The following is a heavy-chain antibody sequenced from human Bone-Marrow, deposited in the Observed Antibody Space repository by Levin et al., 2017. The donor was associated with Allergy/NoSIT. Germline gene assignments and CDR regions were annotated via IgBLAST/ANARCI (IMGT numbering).Heavy chain of an antibody. J-gene: IGHJ4*02. V-gene: IGHV3-49*03. D-gene: IGHD7-27*01. CDR2: IRSKAYGGTT. Sequence: GESLKISCTASGFTFGDYAMSWFRQAPGKGLEWVGFIRSKAYGGTTEYAASVKGRFTISRDDSKSIAYLQMNSLKTEDTAVYYCTRDPPALGAQYYFDYWGQGTLVTVSS. CDR1: GFTFGDYA. CDR3: TRDPPALGAQYYFDY.